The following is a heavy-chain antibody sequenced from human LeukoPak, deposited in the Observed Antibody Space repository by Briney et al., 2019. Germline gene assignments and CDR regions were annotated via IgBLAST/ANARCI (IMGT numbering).Heavy chain of an antibody. CDR3: AYDSSGYYYTPGDY. D-gene: IGHD3-22*01. CDR1: GFTFSSYA. V-gene: IGHV3-23*01. J-gene: IGHJ4*02. Sequence: PGGSLRLSCAASGFTFSSYAMSWVRQAPGKGLEWVSAISGSGGSTYYADSVKGRFTISRDNSKNTLYLQMNSLRAEDTAVYYCAYDSSGYYYTPGDYWGQGTLVTVSS. CDR2: ISGSGGST.